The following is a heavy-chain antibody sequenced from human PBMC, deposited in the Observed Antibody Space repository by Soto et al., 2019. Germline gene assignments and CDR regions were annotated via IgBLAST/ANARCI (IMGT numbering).Heavy chain of an antibody. V-gene: IGHV1-18*01. CDR2: IIAFYGTA. D-gene: IGHD3-16*02. Sequence: ASVKVSCKASGYTFTNYGITWVRQAPGQGLEWMGGIIAFYGTANYAQKFQGRVTMTTDESTSTAYMELRSLRSEDTAVYYCARCGITFGGVIGYYYYYGMDVWGQGTTVTVSS. J-gene: IGHJ6*02. CDR3: ARCGITFGGVIGYYYYYGMDV. CDR1: GYTFTNYG.